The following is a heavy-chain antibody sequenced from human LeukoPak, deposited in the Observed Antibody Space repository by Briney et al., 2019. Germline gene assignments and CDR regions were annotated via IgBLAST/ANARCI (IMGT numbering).Heavy chain of an antibody. CDR1: GFSLSTRGVG. Sequence: SGPTLVNPTQTLTLTCTFSGFSLSTRGVGVGWIRQPPGKALEWLALIYWDDDKRYSPSLKSRLTITKDTSKNQVVLTMTNMDPVDTATYYCAHRQAGGYDSSGYPYYFDYWGQGTLVTVSS. D-gene: IGHD3-22*01. CDR2: IYWDDDK. V-gene: IGHV2-5*02. J-gene: IGHJ4*02. CDR3: AHRQAGGYDSSGYPYYFDY.